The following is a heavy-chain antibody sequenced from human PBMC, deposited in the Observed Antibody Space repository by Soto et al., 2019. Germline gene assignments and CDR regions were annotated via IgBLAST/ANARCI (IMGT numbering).Heavy chain of an antibody. J-gene: IGHJ4*02. V-gene: IGHV4-30-4*01. Sequence: PSETLSLTCTVSGGSISSADYYWSWIRQPPGKGLEWIGYIYYSGNTYYNPSLKSRVTISLDTSKNQFSLKLSSVTAADTAVYYCARDFDYWGQGNLVTVSS. CDR3: ARDFDY. CDR1: GGSISSADYY. CDR2: IYYSGNT.